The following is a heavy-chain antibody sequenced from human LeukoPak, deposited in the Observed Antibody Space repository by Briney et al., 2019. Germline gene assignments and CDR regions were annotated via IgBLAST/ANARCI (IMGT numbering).Heavy chain of an antibody. CDR1: GFTFSSYA. Sequence: GGSLRLSCAASGFTFSSYAMHWVRQAPGKGLEWVAVISYDGGNTFYADSVKGRFTISRDNSKNALYLQMNSLRAEDTAVYYCAKRFSSTWYQFDYWGQGTLVTVSS. D-gene: IGHD6-13*01. CDR2: ISYDGGNT. V-gene: IGHV3-30*18. CDR3: AKRFSSTWYQFDY. J-gene: IGHJ4*02.